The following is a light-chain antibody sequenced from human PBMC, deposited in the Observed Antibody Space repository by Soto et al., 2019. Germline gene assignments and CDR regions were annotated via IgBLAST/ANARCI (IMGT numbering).Light chain of an antibody. Sequence: ERVMTQSPATLSVSPGERVTLSCRASESADSHLAWYQQKAGQAPRLLIYDTSIRATGVSVRFSGSGSGTEFTLTISSLQSEDSAVYYCQQYNNRPHTFGQGTNLEI. CDR1: ESADSH. CDR2: DTS. V-gene: IGKV3-15*01. J-gene: IGKJ2*01. CDR3: QQYNNRPHT.